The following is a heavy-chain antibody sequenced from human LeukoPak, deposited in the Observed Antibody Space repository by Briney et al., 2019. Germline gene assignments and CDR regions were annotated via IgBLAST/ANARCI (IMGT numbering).Heavy chain of an antibody. V-gene: IGHV4-34*01. J-gene: IGHJ4*02. CDR3: ARGHGSSCWNY. D-gene: IGHD6-13*01. CDR2: INHSGST. CDR1: GGSFSGYY. Sequence: SETLSLTCAVSGGSFSGYYWSWIRQPPGKGLEWIGEINHSGSTNYNPSLKSRVTISVDTSKNQFSLKLSSVTAADTAVYYCARGHGSSCWNYWGQGTLVAVSS.